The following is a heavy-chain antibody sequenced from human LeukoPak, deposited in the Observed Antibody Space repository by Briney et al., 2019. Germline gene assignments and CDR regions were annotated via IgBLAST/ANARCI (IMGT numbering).Heavy chain of an antibody. CDR1: GDSISGKHY. CDR3: ARESATSGSTD. V-gene: IGHV4-61*02. D-gene: IGHD3-10*01. Sequence: SETLSLTCTVSGDSISGKHYWNWIRQPAGKGLEWIGRIFTSGNSNYNPSLTSRVTISLDTSKDQFSLRLSSVTAADTAFYYCARESATSGSTDWGQGTLVTVSS. J-gene: IGHJ4*02. CDR2: IFTSGNS.